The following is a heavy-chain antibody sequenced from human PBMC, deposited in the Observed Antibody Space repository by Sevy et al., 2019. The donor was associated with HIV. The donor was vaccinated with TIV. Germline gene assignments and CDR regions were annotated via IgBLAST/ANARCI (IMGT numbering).Heavy chain of an antibody. CDR3: ARGPDCGGDCDVGFYYPLDV. V-gene: IGHV3-48*02. Sequence: GGSLRLSCTVSGFIFSRYSMNWVRQAPGKGLEWISYTSGNRGAIYNPDSVKGRFTVSRDNANNALFLQMSSLKDDDTAVYYCARGPDCGGDCDVGFYYPLDVWGQGTTVTVSS. D-gene: IGHD2-21*02. J-gene: IGHJ6*02. CDR1: GFIFSRYS. CDR2: TSGNRGAI.